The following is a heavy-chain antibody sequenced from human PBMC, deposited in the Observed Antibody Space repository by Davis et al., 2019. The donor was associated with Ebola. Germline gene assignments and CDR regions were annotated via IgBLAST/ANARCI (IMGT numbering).Heavy chain of an antibody. V-gene: IGHV4-4*07. CDR2: IYASEST. CDR1: GGSISRYY. Sequence: SETLSLTCSVSGGSISRYYWSWIRQPAGKGLEWIGRIYASESTNDNPSLESRVTMSLDTSKNQFSLRLTSVTAADTAVYYCATLYYNFWNDHLGADVWGQGTTVTVSS. J-gene: IGHJ6*02. CDR3: ATLYYNFWNDHLGADV. D-gene: IGHD3-3*01.